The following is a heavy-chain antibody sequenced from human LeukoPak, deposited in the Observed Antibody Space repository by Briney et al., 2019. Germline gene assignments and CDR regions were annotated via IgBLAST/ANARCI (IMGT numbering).Heavy chain of an antibody. CDR2: INPNSGGT. CDR1: GYTFTGYY. Sequence: ASVKVSCKASGYTFTGYYMHWVRQAPGQGLEWMGWINPNSGGTNYAQKFQGRVTMTRDTSISTAYMELSRLRSDDTAVYYCAREIGDDSSINAFDIWGQGTMVTVSS. D-gene: IGHD3-22*01. CDR3: AREIGDDSSINAFDI. J-gene: IGHJ3*02. V-gene: IGHV1-2*02.